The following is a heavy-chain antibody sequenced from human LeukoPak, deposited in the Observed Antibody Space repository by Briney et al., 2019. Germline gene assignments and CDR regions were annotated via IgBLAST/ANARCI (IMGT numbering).Heavy chain of an antibody. J-gene: IGHJ3*02. CDR2: IFHSGTT. CDR3: ARPGKESFDI. V-gene: IGHV4-59*12. D-gene: IGHD3-10*01. Sequence: SETLSLTCTMSGGSISPYYWSWIRQPPGKGLEWIAYIFHSGTTKYNPSLKSRVAISLDTPKSQFSLKLHSVTAADTAVYYCARPGKESFDIWGQGTMVTVSS. CDR1: GGSISPYY.